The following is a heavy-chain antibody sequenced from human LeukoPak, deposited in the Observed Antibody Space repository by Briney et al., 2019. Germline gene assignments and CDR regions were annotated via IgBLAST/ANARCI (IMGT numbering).Heavy chain of an antibody. V-gene: IGHV3-74*01. Sequence: PGGSLRLSCSASGFTFSSYWMHWVRQAPGKGLVWVSRTNSDGRSTTYADSVKGRFTISRDNAQNTLYLHVNSLRAEDSAVNYCARDGTDDYGDYVYSYHGLDVWGQGTTVTVSS. CDR2: TNSDGRST. J-gene: IGHJ6*02. CDR1: GFTFSSYW. CDR3: ARDGTDDYGDYVYSYHGLDV. D-gene: IGHD4-17*01.